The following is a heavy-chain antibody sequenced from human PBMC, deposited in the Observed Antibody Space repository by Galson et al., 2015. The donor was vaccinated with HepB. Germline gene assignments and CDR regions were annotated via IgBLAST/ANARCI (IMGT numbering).Heavy chain of an antibody. D-gene: IGHD2-21*01. J-gene: IGHJ3*02. CDR3: VRGEGLSTVIVYYDAFDI. CDR1: GFLFGAYG. CDR2: IWNDGSFQ. Sequence: SLRLFCAASGFLFGAYGMHWVRQAPGKGLEWVASIWNDGSFQYYADSVRGRFSVSRDNSKNTVYLQVTSLRVEDTAVYYCVRGEGLSTVIVYYDAFDIWGQGTMVTVSS. V-gene: IGHV3-33*01.